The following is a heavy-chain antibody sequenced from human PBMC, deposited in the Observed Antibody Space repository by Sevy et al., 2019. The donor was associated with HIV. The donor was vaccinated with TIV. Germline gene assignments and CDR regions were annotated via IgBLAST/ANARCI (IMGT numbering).Heavy chain of an antibody. Sequence: GGSLRLSCAASGFTFSNAWMSWVRQAPGKGLEWVGRIKSKTDGGTTDYAAPVKGRFTISRDDSKNTLYLQMNSLKTEDTAVYYCTTTTYYYDSSGQVDYWGQGTLVTVSS. CDR1: GFTFSNAW. CDR2: IKSKTDGGTT. D-gene: IGHD3-22*01. V-gene: IGHV3-15*01. J-gene: IGHJ4*02. CDR3: TTTTYYYDSSGQVDY.